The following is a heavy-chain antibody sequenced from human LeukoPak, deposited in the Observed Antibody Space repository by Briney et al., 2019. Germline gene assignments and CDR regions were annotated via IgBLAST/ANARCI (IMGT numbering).Heavy chain of an antibody. CDR1: GYTFTSYG. Sequence: SVKVSCKASGYTFTSYGISWVRQAPGQGLEWMGRIIPILGIANYAQKFQGRVTITADKSTSTAYMELSSLRSEDTAVYYCARDGILTGYPYDAFDIWGQGTMVTVSS. V-gene: IGHV1-69*04. J-gene: IGHJ3*02. CDR2: IIPILGIA. D-gene: IGHD3-9*01. CDR3: ARDGILTGYPYDAFDI.